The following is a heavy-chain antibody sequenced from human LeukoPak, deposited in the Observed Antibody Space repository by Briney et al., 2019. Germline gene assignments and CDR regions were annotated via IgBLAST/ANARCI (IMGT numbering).Heavy chain of an antibody. V-gene: IGHV4-39*01. D-gene: IGHD6-13*01. Sequence: SETLSLTCTVSGGSISSSSYYWGWIRQPPGKGLELIGSVYYSGSTYYNPSLKSRVTISVDTSKNQFSLKLSSVTAADTAVYYCARPPNYSSSWSGYFDYWGQGTLVTVSS. J-gene: IGHJ4*02. CDR2: VYYSGST. CDR1: GGSISSSSYY. CDR3: ARPPNYSSSWSGYFDY.